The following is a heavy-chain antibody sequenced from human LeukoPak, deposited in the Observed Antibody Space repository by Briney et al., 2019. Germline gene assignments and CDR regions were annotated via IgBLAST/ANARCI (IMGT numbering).Heavy chain of an antibody. CDR2: TYYRSKWYN. D-gene: IGHD1/OR15-1a*01. J-gene: IGHJ4*02. CDR3: ASKNNLMEFAY. V-gene: IGHV6-1*01. Sequence: SQTLSLTCAISGDSVSSNSAAWGWIGQSPSRGLEWLGRTYYRSKWYNDYAVSVKSRITINPDTSKNQFSLQLSSLTPEDTAVYYCASKNNLMEFAYWGQGTLVTVSS. CDR1: GDSVSSNSAA.